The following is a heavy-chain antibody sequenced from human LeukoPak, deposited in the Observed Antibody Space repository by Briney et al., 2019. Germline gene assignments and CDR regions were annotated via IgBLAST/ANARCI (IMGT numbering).Heavy chain of an antibody. CDR1: GYTFMNYW. D-gene: IGHD6-6*01. CDR2: IYPGDSDT. Sequence: GESLKISCKGSGYTFMNYWIGWVRQMPGKGLECMGIIYPGDSDTRYSPSFQGQVTISADKSIGTAYLQWSSLRASDTAMYYCARFESFTSSMDYWGQGTLVTVSS. V-gene: IGHV5-51*01. CDR3: ARFESFTSSMDY. J-gene: IGHJ4*02.